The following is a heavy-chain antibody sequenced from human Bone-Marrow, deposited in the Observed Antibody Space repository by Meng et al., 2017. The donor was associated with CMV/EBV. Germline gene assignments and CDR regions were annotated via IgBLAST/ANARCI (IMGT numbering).Heavy chain of an antibody. CDR2: IIPILGIA. V-gene: IGHV1-69*10. D-gene: IGHD3-22*01. CDR1: GGTFSSYA. CDR3: ARDGYYDSSGYYCDYYYGMDV. J-gene: IGHJ6*02. Sequence: SVKVSCKASGGTFSSYAISWVRQAPGQGLEWMGGIIPILGIANYAQKFQGRVTITADKSTSTAYMELSSLRSEDAAVYYCARDGYYDSSGYYCDYYYGMDVWGQGTTVTVPS.